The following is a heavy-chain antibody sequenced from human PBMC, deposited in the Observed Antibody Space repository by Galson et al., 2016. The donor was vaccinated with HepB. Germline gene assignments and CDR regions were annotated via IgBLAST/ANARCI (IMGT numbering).Heavy chain of an antibody. Sequence: SLRLSCAASGFTFSSYVMSWVRQAPGKGLEWVSAISGSGGGTYYADSVKGRFTISRDNSKNTLYLQMNSLRAEDTAVYYCAKDGAAQINYYYGMDVWGQGTTVTVSS. CDR2: ISGSGGGT. V-gene: IGHV3-23*01. J-gene: IGHJ6*02. CDR3: AKDGAAQINYYYGMDV. D-gene: IGHD3-10*01. CDR1: GFTFSSYV.